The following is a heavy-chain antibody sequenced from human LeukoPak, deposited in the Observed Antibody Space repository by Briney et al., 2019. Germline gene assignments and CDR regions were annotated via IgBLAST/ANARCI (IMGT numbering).Heavy chain of an antibody. J-gene: IGHJ3*02. CDR2: ISTTSSYI. Sequence: GGSLRLSCAASGFSFSTYAISWVRQAPGKGLEWVSCISTTSSYIFYADSVRGRFTISRDNAKNSVYPQMDSLRAEDTAVYYCARGGIITSYSFEIWGQGTMVTVSS. D-gene: IGHD1-26*01. CDR3: ARGGIITSYSFEI. V-gene: IGHV3-21*01. CDR1: GFSFSTYA.